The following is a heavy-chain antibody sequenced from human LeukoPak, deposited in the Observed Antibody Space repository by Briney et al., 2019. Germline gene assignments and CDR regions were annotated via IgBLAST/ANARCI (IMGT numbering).Heavy chain of an antibody. CDR2: IYHSGST. CDR1: GYSISSGYY. Sequence: SETLSLTCTVSGYSISSGYYWGWIRQPPGKGLEWIGSIYHSGSTYYNPSLKSRVTISVDTSKDQFSLKLSSLTAADTALYYCARLRRGYSYGPEYFYMDVWAKGTTVTVSS. V-gene: IGHV4-38-2*02. J-gene: IGHJ6*03. CDR3: ARLRRGYSYGPEYFYMDV. D-gene: IGHD5-18*01.